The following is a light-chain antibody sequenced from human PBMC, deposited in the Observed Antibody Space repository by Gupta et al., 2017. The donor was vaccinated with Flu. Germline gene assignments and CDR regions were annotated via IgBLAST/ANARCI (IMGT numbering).Light chain of an antibody. J-gene: IGKJ1*01. CDR3: QQYNNWPLT. CDR2: GAS. CDR1: QSVSSN. V-gene: IGKV3-15*01. Sequence: IVMTQSPATLSLSPGERATLSCRASQSVSSNLAWYQQKPGQAPRLLIYGASTRATGIPARFSGSGSGTEFTLTISSLQSEDFAVYYCQQYNNWPLTFGQGTKVEIK.